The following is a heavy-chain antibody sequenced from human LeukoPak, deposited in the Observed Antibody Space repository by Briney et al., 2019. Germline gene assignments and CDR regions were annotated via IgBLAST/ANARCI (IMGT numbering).Heavy chain of an antibody. CDR1: GFTFSSYW. D-gene: IGHD3-22*01. Sequence: GGSRRLSCAASGFTFSSYWMAWVRQAPGKGLVWVAGINSDGTMTRYAESVKGRFTISRDNAKSTLYLQMNSLRAEDTAVYYCARVGSTDSPHAFDIWGQGRTVTVSS. CDR2: INSDGTMT. CDR3: ARVGSTDSPHAFDI. J-gene: IGHJ3*02. V-gene: IGHV3-74*01.